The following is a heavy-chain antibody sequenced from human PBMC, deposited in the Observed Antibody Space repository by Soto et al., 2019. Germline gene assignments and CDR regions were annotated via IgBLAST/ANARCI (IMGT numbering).Heavy chain of an antibody. D-gene: IGHD5-18*01. V-gene: IGHV4-31*03. J-gene: IGHJ2*01. CDR2: IYYSGNT. CDR3: ARVSGIQLWLAYFDL. Sequence: QVQLQESGPGLVKPSQTLSLTCTVSGGSISSGGYYWSWIRQHPGKGLEWIGHIYYSGNTYYNPSLKRRVTISVATSKNQFPLKLSSVTAADTAVYYCARVSGIQLWLAYFDLWGRGTLVTVSS. CDR1: GGSISSGGYY.